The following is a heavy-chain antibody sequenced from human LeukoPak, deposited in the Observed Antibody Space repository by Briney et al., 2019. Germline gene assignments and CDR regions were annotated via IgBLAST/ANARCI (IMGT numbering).Heavy chain of an antibody. J-gene: IGHJ4*02. Sequence: SETLSLTCSVSGGSVSNYYWSWIRQPPGKGLEWIGYVYYTENTNYNPSLKSRVTMFEDKSKNQFSLRLYSVTVADTAVYYCARHFAYSSSSYFDYWGQGSLVTVSS. CDR2: VYYTENT. V-gene: IGHV4-59*08. D-gene: IGHD6-6*01. CDR1: GGSVSNYY. CDR3: ARHFAYSSSSYFDY.